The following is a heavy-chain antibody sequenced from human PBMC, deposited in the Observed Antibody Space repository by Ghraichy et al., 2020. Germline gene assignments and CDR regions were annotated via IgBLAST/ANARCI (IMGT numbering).Heavy chain of an antibody. CDR1: GFTFSSYA. Sequence: GESLNISCAASGFTFSSYAMTWVRQAPGKGLEWVSVISGSGDNTYYADSVKGRFAISRDNSKNTLYLQMHSLRVTDTAVDYCACRRGRLVDLDSYYGMDVWGQGTTVTVSS. CDR2: ISGSGDNT. V-gene: IGHV3-23*01. CDR3: ACRRGRLVDLDSYYGMDV. J-gene: IGHJ6*02. D-gene: IGHD2-15*01.